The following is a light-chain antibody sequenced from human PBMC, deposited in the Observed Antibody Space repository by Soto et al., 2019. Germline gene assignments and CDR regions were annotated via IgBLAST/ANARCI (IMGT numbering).Light chain of an antibody. CDR3: SSYTSSSAFYV. Sequence: QSALTQPASVSGSPGQSITISCTGTSSDVGGYNYVSWYQQHPGKAPKLMIYDVSNRPSGVPNRFSGSKSGNTASLTIAGQQADDEADYYCSSYTSSSAFYVFGTGTKLTVL. J-gene: IGLJ1*01. CDR2: DVS. V-gene: IGLV2-14*01. CDR1: SSDVGGYNY.